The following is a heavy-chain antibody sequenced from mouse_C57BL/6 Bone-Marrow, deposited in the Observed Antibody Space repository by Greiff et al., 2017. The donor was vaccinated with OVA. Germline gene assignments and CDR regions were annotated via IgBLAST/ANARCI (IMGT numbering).Heavy chain of an antibody. J-gene: IGHJ2*01. D-gene: IGHD3-2*02. CDR2: IDPSDSYT. V-gene: IGHV1-69*01. CDR3: ARTAQATGTYDCFDY. Sequence: QVQLQQPGAELVMPGASVKLSCKASGYTFPSYWMHWVKQRPGQGLEWIGEIDPSDSYTNYNQKFKGKSTLTVDKSSSTAYMQLSSLTSEDSAVYYCARTAQATGTYDCFDYWGQGTTLTVSA. CDR1: GYTFPSYW.